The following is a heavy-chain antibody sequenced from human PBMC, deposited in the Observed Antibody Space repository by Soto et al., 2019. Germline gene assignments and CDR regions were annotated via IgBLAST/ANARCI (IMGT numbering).Heavy chain of an antibody. Sequence: PVKVSCKTSGGTFSSYAISWVRQAPGQGLEWMGGIIPIFGTANYAQKFQGRVTITADESTSTAYMELSSLRSEDPAVYYCAREGSYYDSSGYTVGYWGQGTRVTVSS. V-gene: IGHV1-69*13. D-gene: IGHD3-22*01. CDR2: IIPIFGTA. CDR3: AREGSYYDSSGYTVGY. CDR1: GGTFSSYA. J-gene: IGHJ4*02.